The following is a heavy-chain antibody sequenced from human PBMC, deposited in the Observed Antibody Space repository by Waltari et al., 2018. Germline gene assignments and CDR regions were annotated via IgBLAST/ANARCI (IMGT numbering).Heavy chain of an antibody. Sequence: VESGGGVIRPGGSLRLSCDASGFPFDDYGMSWVRQGPGKGLEWIAGINWKGDKVAYGDAVRGRFIISRDNAKNLLYLQMNTVGLDDTALYYCARGGDSSWPRWGQGTLVTVSA. J-gene: IGHJ4*02. CDR1: GFPFDDYG. CDR2: INWKGDKV. D-gene: IGHD3-22*01. CDR3: ARGGDSSWPR. V-gene: IGHV3-20*04.